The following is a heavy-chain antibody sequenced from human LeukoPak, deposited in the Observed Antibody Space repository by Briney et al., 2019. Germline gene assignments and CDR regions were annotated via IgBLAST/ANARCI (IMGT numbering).Heavy chain of an antibody. CDR1: GGSFSGYY. V-gene: IGHV4-39*01. CDR2: IYYTGST. J-gene: IGHJ4*02. D-gene: IGHD3-9*01. CDR3: ARHKSFDYLSPIDS. Sequence: PSETLSLTCAVYGGSFSGYYWGWIRQPPGKGLEWIGSIYYTGSTYYKPSLKSRVTISVDASKSQISLKLSSVTAADTAVYFCARHKSFDYLSPIDSWGQGTLVTVPS.